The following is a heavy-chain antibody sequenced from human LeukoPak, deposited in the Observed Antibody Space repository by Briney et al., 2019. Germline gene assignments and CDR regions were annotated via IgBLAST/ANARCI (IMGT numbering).Heavy chain of an antibody. CDR1: GGSFSGYY. D-gene: IGHD3-3*01. V-gene: IGHV4-34*01. J-gene: IGHJ5*02. Sequence: SETLSLTCAVYGGSFSGYYWSWIRQPPGKGLEWIGEINHSGSTNYHPSLKSRVTISVDTSKNQFSLKLSSVTAADTAVYYCAREKRFLEWLLWGNWFDPWGQGTLVTVSS. CDR3: AREKRFLEWLLWGNWFDP. CDR2: INHSGST.